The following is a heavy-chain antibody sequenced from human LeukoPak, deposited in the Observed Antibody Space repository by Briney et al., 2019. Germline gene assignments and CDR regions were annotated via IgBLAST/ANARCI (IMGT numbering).Heavy chain of an antibody. CDR1: GGSISSYH. V-gene: IGHV4-59*01. J-gene: IGHJ6*03. Sequence: PSETLSLTCSGSGGSISSYHWSWIGQPPGKGLEWIGDLNYSGSSYYNQSLKSRVSISVDTSKNQFSLQLSSMTAADAAVYYCVCALVVGYMDVWGKGTTVSVSS. CDR2: LNYSGSS. CDR3: VCALVVGYMDV. D-gene: IGHD1-26*01.